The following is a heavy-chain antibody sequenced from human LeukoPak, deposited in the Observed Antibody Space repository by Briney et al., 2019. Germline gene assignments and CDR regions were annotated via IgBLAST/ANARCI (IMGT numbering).Heavy chain of an antibody. CDR1: GFTFSSNY. D-gene: IGHD3-10*02. CDR2: IYSGGST. Sequence: PGGSLRLSCAASGFTFSSNYMSWVRQAPGKGLEWVSFIYSGGSTYYADSVKAIFTISRNNSKNTQYLQMNSLRGEVTAVYYCAELGITMIGGVWGKGTTVTISS. J-gene: IGHJ6*04. V-gene: IGHV3-66*01. CDR3: AELGITMIGGV.